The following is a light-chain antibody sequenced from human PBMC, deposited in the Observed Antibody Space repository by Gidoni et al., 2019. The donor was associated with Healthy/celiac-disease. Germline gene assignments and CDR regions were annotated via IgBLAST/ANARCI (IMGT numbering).Light chain of an antibody. CDR3: QQYDNLPPGLT. Sequence: DIQMNQAPSSLSASVGDRVTITCQASQDISNYLNWYQQKPGKAPKLLINDASNLETGVPSRFSGSGSGTDFTFTISSLQPEDIATYYCQQYDNLPPGLTFGGGTKVEIK. CDR2: DAS. V-gene: IGKV1-33*01. J-gene: IGKJ4*01. CDR1: QDISNY.